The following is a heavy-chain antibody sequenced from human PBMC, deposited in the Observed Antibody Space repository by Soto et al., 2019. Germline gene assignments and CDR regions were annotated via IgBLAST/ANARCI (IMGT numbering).Heavy chain of an antibody. CDR3: ATPYYDFWSGLSQVAY. J-gene: IGHJ4*02. V-gene: IGHV3-23*01. CDR1: GFTFSSYA. Sequence: GGSLRLSCAASGFTFSSYAMSWVRQAPGKGLEWVSAISGSGGSTYYADSVKGRFTISRDNSKNTLYVQMNSLRAEDTAVYYCATPYYDFWSGLSQVAYWGQGTLVTVSS. D-gene: IGHD3-3*01. CDR2: ISGSGGST.